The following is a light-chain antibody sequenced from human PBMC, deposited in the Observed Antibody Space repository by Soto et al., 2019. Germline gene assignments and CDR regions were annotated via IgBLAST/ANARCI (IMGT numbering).Light chain of an antibody. CDR3: NSYTSSNSRPYV. CDR2: DVS. J-gene: IGLJ1*01. Sequence: QSVLAPLASVSGTPGESIIISYTVATNDDGGYNYVSCYTQHAGIAPKRLILDVSSRPSGVSNRFTCSTSGNTPSLTISALQAEDEADYFCNSYTSSNSRPYVFGAGSKVTAL. V-gene: IGLV2-14*01. CDR1: TNDDGGYNY.